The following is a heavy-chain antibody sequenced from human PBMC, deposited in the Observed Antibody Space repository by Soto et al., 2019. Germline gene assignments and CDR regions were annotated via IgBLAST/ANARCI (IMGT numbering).Heavy chain of an antibody. V-gene: IGHV3-23*01. J-gene: IGHJ6*02. CDR1: GFTFTSYA. D-gene: IGHD2-2*01. CDR2: IVRSGGAT. Sequence: PGGSLRLSCAASGFTFTSYAMSWVRQGPGNGLEGISAIVRSGGATYYADSVKGRFTISRDNSKNSLYLQMNSLRAEDTDVYYCANLGYCSSTSCRGSVSPYYYYYGMDVWGQGTTVTVSS. CDR3: ANLGYCSSTSCRGSVSPYYYYYGMDV.